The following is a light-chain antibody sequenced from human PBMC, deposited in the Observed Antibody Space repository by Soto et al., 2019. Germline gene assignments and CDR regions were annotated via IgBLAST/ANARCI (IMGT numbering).Light chain of an antibody. J-gene: IGLJ2*01. CDR1: SSDVGGYNY. Sequence: QSVLTQPASVSGSPGKSITISCTGTSSDVGGYNYVSWYQQHPGKAPKLMIYDVSNRPSGVSNRFSGSKSGNTASLTISGLQAKDEADYYCSSYTSSSTLVFGGGTKLTVL. CDR2: DVS. CDR3: SSYTSSSTLV. V-gene: IGLV2-14*01.